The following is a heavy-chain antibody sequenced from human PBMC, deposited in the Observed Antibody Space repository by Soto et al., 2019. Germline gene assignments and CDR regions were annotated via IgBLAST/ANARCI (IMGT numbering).Heavy chain of an antibody. D-gene: IGHD3-3*01. J-gene: IGHJ6*02. CDR2: ISGRGDST. V-gene: IGHV3-23*01. CDR1: GFTFSSYA. CDR3: AAHLDYDFWSGYYYYYYGMDV. Sequence: EVQLLESGGGLVHPGGSLRLSCAASGFTFSSYAMSWVRQAPGKGLEWVSAISGRGDSTYYADSVKGRFTISRDNSKNTLYLQMNSLRAEDTAVYYCAAHLDYDFWSGYYYYYYGMDVWGQGTTVTVSS.